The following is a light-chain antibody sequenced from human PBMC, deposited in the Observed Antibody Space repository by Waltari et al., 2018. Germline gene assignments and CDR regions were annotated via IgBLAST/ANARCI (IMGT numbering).Light chain of an antibody. CDR3: QSYDSSLSGWV. J-gene: IGLJ3*02. V-gene: IGLV1-40*01. CDR2: GNS. CDR1: SSNIGAGYD. Sequence: QSVLTQPPSVSGAPGQRVTISCTGSSSNIGAGYDVTWYQHLPGTAPKLLIYGNSNRPSGVPDRFSGSKSVTSPSLAITGLQAEDEADYYCQSYDSSLSGWVFGGGTKLTVL.